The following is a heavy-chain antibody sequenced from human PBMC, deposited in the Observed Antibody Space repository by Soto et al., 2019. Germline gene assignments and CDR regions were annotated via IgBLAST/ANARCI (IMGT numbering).Heavy chain of an antibody. CDR3: ARAYGYAFFDY. Sequence: SETLSLTCAVSGGSISSGGYSWSWIRQPPGKGLEWIGYIYHSGSTYYNPSLKSRVTISVDRSKNQFSLKLSSVTAADTAVYYCARAYGYAFFDYWGQGTLVTVSS. J-gene: IGHJ4*02. D-gene: IGHD4-17*01. V-gene: IGHV4-30-2*01. CDR1: GGSISSGGYS. CDR2: IYHSGST.